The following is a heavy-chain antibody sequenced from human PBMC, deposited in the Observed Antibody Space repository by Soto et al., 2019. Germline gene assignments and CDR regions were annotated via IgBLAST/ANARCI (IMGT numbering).Heavy chain of an antibody. CDR3: ARDNGVVQSDY. CDR1: GYTFTSYF. V-gene: IGHV1-46*01. Sequence: QVQLVQSGAEVKKPGASVKVSCKASGYTFTSYFMHWVRQAPGQGLEWMGIINPSGGSTNYAQKCQGXXTXNXXTSTSTVYMELSSLRSDDTAVYYCARDNGVVQSDYWGQGTLVTVSS. J-gene: IGHJ4*02. CDR2: INPSGGST. D-gene: IGHD1-1*01.